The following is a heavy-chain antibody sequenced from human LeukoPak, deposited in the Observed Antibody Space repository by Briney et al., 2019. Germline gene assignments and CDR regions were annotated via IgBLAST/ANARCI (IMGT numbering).Heavy chain of an antibody. CDR3: AKIGVGATFRFYY. J-gene: IGHJ4*02. CDR2: IRYDGSNK. Sequence: GGSLRLSCAASGFIFSSYGMHWVRQAPGQGLEWVAFIRYDGSNKYYADSVKGRFTISRDNSKNTPYLQMNSLRAEDTAVYYCAKIGVGATFRFYYWGQGALGTVSS. CDR1: GFIFSSYG. D-gene: IGHD1-26*01. V-gene: IGHV3-30*02.